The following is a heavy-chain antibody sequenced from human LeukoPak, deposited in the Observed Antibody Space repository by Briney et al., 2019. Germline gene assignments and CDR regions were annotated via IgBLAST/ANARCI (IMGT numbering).Heavy chain of an antibody. CDR1: YESISSSSHY. J-gene: IGHJ5*02. CDR3: ARTKYYFDSSDYFFFDP. D-gene: IGHD3-22*01. Sequence: SETLSLTCTVSYESISSSSHYWGWIRRPPGEGLEWIGSIDSGRNIHSNPSLDSRDTISVDTSKNQFSLKLSSVTAADTAVYYCARTKYYFDSSDYFFFDPWGQGILVTVSS. CDR2: IDSGRNI. V-gene: IGHV4-39*01.